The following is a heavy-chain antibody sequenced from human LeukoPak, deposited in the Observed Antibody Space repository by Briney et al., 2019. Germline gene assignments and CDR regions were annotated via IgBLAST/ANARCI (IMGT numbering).Heavy chain of an antibody. Sequence: PGGSLRLSCAASGFTFSTFWMSWVRQAPGKGLEWVANIKQDGSDKYYVDSVKGRFTISRDNAKNSLYLQMNSLRVEDTAVYYCAKGWLSYANWFDPWGQGTLVTVSS. CDR2: IKQDGSDK. D-gene: IGHD3-3*01. CDR1: GFTFSTFW. V-gene: IGHV3-7*05. CDR3: AKGWLSYANWFDP. J-gene: IGHJ5*02.